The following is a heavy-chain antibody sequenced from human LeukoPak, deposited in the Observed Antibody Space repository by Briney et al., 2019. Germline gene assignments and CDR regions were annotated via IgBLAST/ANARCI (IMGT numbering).Heavy chain of an antibody. D-gene: IGHD1-7*01. CDR1: GFTFSSYE. Sequence: GGSLRLSCAASGFTFSSYEMNWVGQAPGKGLGGVSYISSSGSTIYYADSVKGRFTISRDNAKNSLYLQLNSLRAEDTAVYYCAKVRITGTLHWGQGTLVTVSS. CDR2: ISSSGSTI. V-gene: IGHV3-48*03. CDR3: AKVRITGTLH. J-gene: IGHJ1*01.